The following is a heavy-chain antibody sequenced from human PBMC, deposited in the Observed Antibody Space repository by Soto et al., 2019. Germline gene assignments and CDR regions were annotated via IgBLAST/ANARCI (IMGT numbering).Heavy chain of an antibody. Sequence: GGSLRLSCAASGFSFSSHGMHWVRQAPGKGLEWVAVIWYDGSNKYYADSVKGRFTISRDNSKNTLYMQMNSLRAEDTAVYYCARSSMTSVTDLDCWGQGTLVTVSS. CDR3: ARSSMTSVTDLDC. CDR1: GFSFSSHG. J-gene: IGHJ4*02. CDR2: IWYDGSNK. V-gene: IGHV3-33*01. D-gene: IGHD4-17*01.